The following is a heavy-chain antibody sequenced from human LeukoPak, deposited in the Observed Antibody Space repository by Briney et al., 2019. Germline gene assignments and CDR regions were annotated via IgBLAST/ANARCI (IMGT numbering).Heavy chain of an antibody. Sequence: SETLSLTCTVSGGSISSYYWGWIRQPAGKGLEWIGRIYTSGSTNYNPSLKSRVTMSVDTSKNQFSLKLSSVTAADTAVYYCARPYSSSWYYFDYWGQGTLVTVSS. CDR3: ARPYSSSWYYFDY. J-gene: IGHJ4*02. V-gene: IGHV4-4*07. CDR1: GGSISSYY. CDR2: IYTSGST. D-gene: IGHD6-13*01.